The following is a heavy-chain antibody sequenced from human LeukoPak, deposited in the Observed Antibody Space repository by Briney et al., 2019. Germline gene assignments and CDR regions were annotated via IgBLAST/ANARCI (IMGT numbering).Heavy chain of an antibody. Sequence: PSETLSLTCTVSGGSIGSYFWSWIRQPAGKGLEWIGHISTSGSTNYNPSLKSRVTMSVDTSKNQFSVKLNSVTAADTAVYFCVRDFVVVPAAYYFDYWGQGTLVTVSS. V-gene: IGHV4-4*07. CDR3: VRDFVVVPAAYYFDY. CDR2: ISTSGST. D-gene: IGHD2-2*01. J-gene: IGHJ4*02. CDR1: GGSIGSYF.